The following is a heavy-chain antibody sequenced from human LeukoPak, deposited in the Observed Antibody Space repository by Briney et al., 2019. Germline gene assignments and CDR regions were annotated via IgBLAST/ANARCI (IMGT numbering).Heavy chain of an antibody. CDR2: ISGSGAST. V-gene: IGHV3-23*01. Sequence: GGSLRLSCSASGFTFNNYAMSWVRQAPGKGLEWVSAISGSGASTYYADSVKGRFTISRDNSKNTLYVQMNSLRAEDTAVYYCASAVVRAREIHWGQGTLVTVSS. J-gene: IGHJ4*02. D-gene: IGHD3-10*01. CDR1: GFTFNNYA. CDR3: ASAVVRAREIH.